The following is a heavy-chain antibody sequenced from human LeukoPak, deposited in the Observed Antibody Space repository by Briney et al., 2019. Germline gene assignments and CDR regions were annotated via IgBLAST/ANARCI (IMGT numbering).Heavy chain of an antibody. CDR1: SYTFTNYA. V-gene: IGHV1-18*01. J-gene: IGHJ4*02. CDR3: TRYPAISGHYYFDY. CDR2: INTYNGDA. Sequence: ASVKVSCKASSYTFTNYAISWVRQAPGQGFEWLGWINTYNGDAKYPLNIQGRVSLTTDTFTSTAYMELWSLRPDDTAVYYCTRYPAISGHYYFDYWGQGTLVTVSS. D-gene: IGHD2-2*01.